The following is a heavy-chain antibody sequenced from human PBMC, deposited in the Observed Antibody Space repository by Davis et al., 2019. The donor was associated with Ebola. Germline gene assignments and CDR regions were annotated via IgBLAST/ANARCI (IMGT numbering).Heavy chain of an antibody. D-gene: IGHD2-2*02. CDR2: INHSGST. V-gene: IGHV4-34*01. CDR1: GGSFSGYY. Sequence: MPGGSLRLSCAVYGGSFSGYYWTWIRQPPGKGLEWIGEINHSGSTNYNPSLKSRVTISVDTSKNQFSLKLSSVTAADTAVYYCARQGYCSSTSCYTPYYYYGMDVWGQGTTVTVSS. CDR3: ARQGYCSSTSCYTPYYYYGMDV. J-gene: IGHJ6*02.